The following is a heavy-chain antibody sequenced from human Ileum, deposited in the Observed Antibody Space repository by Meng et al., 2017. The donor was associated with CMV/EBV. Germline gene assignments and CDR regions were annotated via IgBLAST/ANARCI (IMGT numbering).Heavy chain of an antibody. D-gene: IGHD3-10*01. CDR3: ARGGVISAASSDS. Sequence: CADSGFKFSGYWMHWVRQAPGKGLEWVSRISNDGSTTTYADSVKGRFTVSRDNAKDTLYLQVNSLRAEDTAVYYCARGGVISAASSDSWGQGTLVTVSS. V-gene: IGHV3-74*01. J-gene: IGHJ5*01. CDR2: ISNDGSTT. CDR1: GFKFSGYW.